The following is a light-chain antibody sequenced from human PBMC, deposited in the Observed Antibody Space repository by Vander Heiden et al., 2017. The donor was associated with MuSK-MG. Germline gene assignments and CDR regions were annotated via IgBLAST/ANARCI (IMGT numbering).Light chain of an antibody. J-gene: IGLJ2*01. Sequence: SYELTQPLSVSVALGQTARITCGGNNIGNKNVHWYQQKPGQAPVLDIYRSNNRPSGIPERFSGSNSGNTATLTISSAQAGDEAYYYCQVWDSRTGVFGGGTNLTVL. CDR2: RSN. CDR1: NIGNKN. CDR3: QVWDSRTGV. V-gene: IGLV3-9*01.